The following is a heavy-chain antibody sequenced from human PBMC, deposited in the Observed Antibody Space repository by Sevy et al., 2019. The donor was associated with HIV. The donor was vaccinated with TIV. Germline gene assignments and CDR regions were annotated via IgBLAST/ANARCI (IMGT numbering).Heavy chain of an antibody. Sequence: GGSLRLSCTCSGFPLSTYWMHWVRQIPGKGLDWVCHVNQDGSVKQYADSVRGRFTISRDNVKNTVFLYMNSLRTDDTGLYDCRRGIGSAGGLWGQGTLVTVSS. CDR3: RRGIGSAGGL. J-gene: IGHJ4*02. CDR1: GFPLSTYW. CDR2: VNQDGSVK. D-gene: IGHD1-26*01. V-gene: IGHV3-74*03.